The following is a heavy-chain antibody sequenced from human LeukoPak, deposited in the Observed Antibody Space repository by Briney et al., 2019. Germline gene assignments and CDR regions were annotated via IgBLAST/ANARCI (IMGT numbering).Heavy chain of an antibody. CDR3: AREDIVVVPAATYYYYYMDV. V-gene: IGHV4-4*07. Sequence: SETLSLTCTVSGGSISSYYWSWIRQPAGKGLEWIGRIYTSGSTNYNPSLKSRVTMSVDTSKNQFSLKLSSVTAADTAVYCCAREDIVVVPAATYYYYYMDVWGKGTTVTVSS. CDR2: IYTSGST. D-gene: IGHD2-2*01. J-gene: IGHJ6*03. CDR1: GGSISSYY.